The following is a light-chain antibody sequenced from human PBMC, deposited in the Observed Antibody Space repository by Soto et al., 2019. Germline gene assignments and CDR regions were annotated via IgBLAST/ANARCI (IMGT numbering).Light chain of an antibody. Sequence: EIVLTQSPGTLSLSPGERATLSCMASQSVSSSYLAWYQQKPGQAPRLLIYGASSRATGIPDRFSGSGSGTDFTLTISRLEPEDFAVYYCQQYGSTPQEYTFGQGNKLEI. V-gene: IGKV3-20*01. CDR1: QSVSSSY. CDR3: QQYGSTPQEYT. CDR2: GAS. J-gene: IGKJ2*01.